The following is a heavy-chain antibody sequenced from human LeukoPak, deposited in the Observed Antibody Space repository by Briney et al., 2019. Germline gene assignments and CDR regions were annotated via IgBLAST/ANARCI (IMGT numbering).Heavy chain of an antibody. CDR1: GGSISIYY. CDR2: IYYSGST. D-gene: IGHD3-22*01. J-gene: IGHJ4*02. V-gene: IGHV4-59*01. Sequence: KSSETLSLTCTVSGGSISIYYCSWIRQPPGKGLEWIGYIYYSGSTNYNPSLKSRVTISVDTSKNQFSLKLSSVTAADTAVYYCASSRGFWGQGTLVTVSS. CDR3: ASSRGF.